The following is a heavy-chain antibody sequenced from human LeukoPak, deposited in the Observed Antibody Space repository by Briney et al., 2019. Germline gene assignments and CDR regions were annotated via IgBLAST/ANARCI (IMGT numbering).Heavy chain of an antibody. V-gene: IGHV1-69*04. CDR2: IIPILGIA. J-gene: IGHJ6*02. D-gene: IGHD3-22*01. Sequence: SVKVSCKASGGTFSSYAISWVRQAPGQGLEWMGRIIPILGIANYAQKFQGRVTITADKSTSTAYMELSSLRSEDTAVYYCARALYDSSGYYPYGMDVWGQGTTVTVSS. CDR3: ARALYDSSGYYPYGMDV. CDR1: GGTFSSYA.